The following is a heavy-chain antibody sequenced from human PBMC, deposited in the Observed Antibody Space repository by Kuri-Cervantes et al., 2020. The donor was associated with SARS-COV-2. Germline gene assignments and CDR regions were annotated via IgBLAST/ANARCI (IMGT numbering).Heavy chain of an antibody. J-gene: IGHJ6*02. CDR3: AKDIRTSAPAEPWGYYRMDF. CDR2: ISYDGSNK. D-gene: IGHD2-2*01. CDR1: GFTFTSYS. V-gene: IGHV3-30*18. Sequence: GRSLRPSCLPSGFTFTSYSMNWVRQVPGKGLEWVAVISYDGSNKYYADSVKGRVTISRDNSKNTMYLQMNSLRAEDTAVYYCAKDIRTSAPAEPWGYYRMDFWGQGTTVIVSS.